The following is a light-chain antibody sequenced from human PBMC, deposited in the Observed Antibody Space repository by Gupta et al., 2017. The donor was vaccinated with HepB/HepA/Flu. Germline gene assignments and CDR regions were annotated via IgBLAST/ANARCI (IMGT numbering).Light chain of an antibody. Sequence: DIQMTQSPSTMSASVGDRVTITCRASESISSWLAWYQQKPGKAPELLIYKASRLESGVPSRFSGSGAGTEFTLTSSSRQADDCATYYCQQYQTYWTFGQGTKVEIK. CDR3: QQYQTYWT. CDR2: KAS. CDR1: ESISSW. V-gene: IGKV1-5*03. J-gene: IGKJ1*01.